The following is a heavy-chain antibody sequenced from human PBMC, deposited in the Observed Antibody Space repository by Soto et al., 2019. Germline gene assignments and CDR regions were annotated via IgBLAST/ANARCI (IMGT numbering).Heavy chain of an antibody. CDR1: DGSISSYY. J-gene: IGHJ4*02. CDR2: SFYTGST. D-gene: IGHD5-12*01. Sequence: QVQRQVSGPGLVKPSATLSLTCTVSDGSISSYYWSWIRQPPGKGLDWLGYSFYTGSTNHNPSLKCRVTISLDRSSNQFSLRLSSVTAADTATYYCAKSRDGYNLNAIDDWGQGFLVTVSS. V-gene: IGHV4-59*01. CDR3: AKSRDGYNLNAIDD.